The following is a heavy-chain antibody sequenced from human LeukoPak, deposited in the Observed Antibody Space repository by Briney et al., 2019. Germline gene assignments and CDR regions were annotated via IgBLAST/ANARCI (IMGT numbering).Heavy chain of an antibody. Sequence: GGSLRLSCAASGFTFSSYAMSWVRQAPGKGLEWVSGISGSGGTTYSADSVRGRFTISRDDSKNTLYLQMNSLRAEDTAVYYCAKYPTTGYSYYFGYWGQGTLVTVSS. CDR3: AKYPTTGYSYYFGY. D-gene: IGHD3-9*01. CDR2: ISGSGGTT. CDR1: GFTFSSYA. V-gene: IGHV3-23*01. J-gene: IGHJ4*02.